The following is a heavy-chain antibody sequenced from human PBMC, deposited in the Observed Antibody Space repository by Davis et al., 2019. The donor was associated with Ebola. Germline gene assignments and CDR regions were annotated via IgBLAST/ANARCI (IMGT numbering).Heavy chain of an antibody. Sequence: GESLKISCAASGFTFSDYYMSWIRQAPGKGLEWVSYISSSGSTIYYADSEKGRFTISRDNAKNSLYLQMNSLRAEDTAVYYCARFFWNDAFDYWGQGTLVTVSS. D-gene: IGHD1-1*01. CDR1: GFTFSDYY. CDR3: ARFFWNDAFDY. J-gene: IGHJ4*02. V-gene: IGHV3-11*01. CDR2: ISSSGSTI.